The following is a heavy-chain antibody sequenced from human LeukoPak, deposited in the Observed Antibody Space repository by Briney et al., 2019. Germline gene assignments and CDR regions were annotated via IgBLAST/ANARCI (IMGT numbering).Heavy chain of an antibody. J-gene: IGHJ4*02. CDR2: IYYSGST. D-gene: IGHD3-10*01. V-gene: IGHV4-59*12. Sequence: PSETLSLTCTVSGGSISSYYWSWIRQPPGKGLEWIGYIYYSGSTYYNPSLKSRVTISVDTSKNQFSLKLSSVTAADTVVYYCARFGYGSGSYLDYWGQGTLVTVSS. CDR1: GGSISSYY. CDR3: ARFGYGSGSYLDY.